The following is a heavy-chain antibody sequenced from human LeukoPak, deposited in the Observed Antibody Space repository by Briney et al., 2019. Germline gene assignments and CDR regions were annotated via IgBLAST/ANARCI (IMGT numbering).Heavy chain of an antibody. CDR2: ISASGGTT. V-gene: IGHV3-23*01. Sequence: PGGSLRLSCAASGFTFSSYAMSWVRQAPGEGLEWVSSISASGGTTYYLDSVKGRFTISRDNSENTLYLQMSGLRAKDTSLYYCAKDRGGYNPSNSDYWGQGTLVSVSS. CDR3: AKDRGGYNPSNSDY. D-gene: IGHD5-24*01. CDR1: GFTFSSYA. J-gene: IGHJ4*02.